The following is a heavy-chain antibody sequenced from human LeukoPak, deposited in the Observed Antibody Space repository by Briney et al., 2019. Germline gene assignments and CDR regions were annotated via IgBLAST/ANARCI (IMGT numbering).Heavy chain of an antibody. Sequence: GGSLRLSCAASGFTFSTFAMIWVRQPPGKGLEWVSSIFPSGGEIHYADSVRGRFTISRDNSKSTLSLQMNSLRAEDTAIYYCATYRQVLLPFESWGQGALVTVSS. V-gene: IGHV3-23*01. CDR3: ATYRQVLLPFES. CDR2: IFPSGGEI. D-gene: IGHD2-8*02. CDR1: GFTFSTFA. J-gene: IGHJ4*02.